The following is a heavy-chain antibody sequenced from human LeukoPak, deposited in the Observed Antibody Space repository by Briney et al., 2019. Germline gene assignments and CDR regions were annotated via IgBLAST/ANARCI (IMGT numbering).Heavy chain of an antibody. CDR2: ISYDGSNK. Sequence: GGSLRLSCAASGFTFSSYAVHWVRQAPGKGLEWVAVISYDGSNKYYADSVKGRFTISRDNSKNTLYLQMNSLRAEDTAVYYCARSIAAAGYFDYWGQGTLVTVSS. CDR1: GFTFSSYA. V-gene: IGHV3-30*04. J-gene: IGHJ4*02. D-gene: IGHD6-13*01. CDR3: ARSIAAAGYFDY.